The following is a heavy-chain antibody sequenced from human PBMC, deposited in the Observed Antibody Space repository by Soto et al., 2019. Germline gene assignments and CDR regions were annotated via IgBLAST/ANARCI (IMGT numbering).Heavy chain of an antibody. CDR1: GGSISSYY. J-gene: IGHJ4*02. V-gene: IGHV4-59*01. CDR3: ARFPSPRYCSDARCYLFDF. CDR2: IHYTGTT. Sequence: SETLSLTCTVSGGSISSYYWSWIRQPPGKGLGWIGYIHYTGTTNYNPSLKSRVTMSVDTSQNQFSLNLTSVTAADTAVYYCARFPSPRYCSDARCYLFDFWGQGSLVTVSS. D-gene: IGHD2-15*01.